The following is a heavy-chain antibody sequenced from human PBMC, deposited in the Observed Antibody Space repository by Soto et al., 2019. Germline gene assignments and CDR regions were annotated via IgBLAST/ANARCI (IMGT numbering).Heavy chain of an antibody. D-gene: IGHD2-15*01. CDR3: ARNGNAASGQYCLGDY. CDR1: GFTFSSIW. Sequence: EVQLVESGGDLVQPGGSLRLSCEASGFTFSSIWMHWVRQAPGKGLVWVSHMNPDGSSRGYADSVKGRFTISRDNTKNTLLLQKISMRTQETAVFYCARNGNAASGQYCLGDYWGQGTLVTVSS. CDR2: MNPDGSSR. J-gene: IGHJ4*02. V-gene: IGHV3-74*01.